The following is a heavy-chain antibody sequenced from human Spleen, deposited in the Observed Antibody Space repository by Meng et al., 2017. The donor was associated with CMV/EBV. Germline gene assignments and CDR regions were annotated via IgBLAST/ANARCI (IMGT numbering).Heavy chain of an antibody. Sequence: GGSFSGYYWSWIRQSPGKGLEWVAEISQIGSTNYNPSLESRVSIPVDTTKNQISLKLSSMAAADTAVYYCARRVTIFGVVSGAFDYWGPGTLVTVSS. J-gene: IGHJ4*02. CDR2: ISQIGST. V-gene: IGHV4-34*01. CDR3: ARRVTIFGVVSGAFDY. CDR1: GGSFSGYY. D-gene: IGHD3-3*01.